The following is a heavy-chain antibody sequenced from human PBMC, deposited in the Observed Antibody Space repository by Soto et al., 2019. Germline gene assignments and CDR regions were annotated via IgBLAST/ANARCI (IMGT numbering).Heavy chain of an antibody. CDR3: ARYNSYAIDY. D-gene: IGHD2-8*01. CDR1: GTSMSSYY. CDR2: IHYSGTT. J-gene: IGHJ4*02. Sequence: LSLTCTVSGTSMSSYYLSWIRQPPGKGLEWIANIHYSGTTNYNPSLASRVTLSVDTSKNQFSLKMTSVTAADRAMYFCARYNSYAIDYWGRGTLVTVSS. V-gene: IGHV4-59*01.